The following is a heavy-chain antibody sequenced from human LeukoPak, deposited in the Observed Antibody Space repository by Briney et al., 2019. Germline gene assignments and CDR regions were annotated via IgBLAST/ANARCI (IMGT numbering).Heavy chain of an antibody. Sequence: ASVKVSCKPSVYTFTAYYLNWVRQSPGQELEWLGWIHPSSGVAKLPQRFQGRVTMARDTSITTAYMELSSLRSDDTAVYYCARSPPIWNYVDYFDYWGQGVLVSVSS. CDR3: ARSPPIWNYVDYFDY. CDR2: IHPSSGVA. CDR1: VYTFTAYY. V-gene: IGHV1-2*02. J-gene: IGHJ4*02. D-gene: IGHD1-7*01.